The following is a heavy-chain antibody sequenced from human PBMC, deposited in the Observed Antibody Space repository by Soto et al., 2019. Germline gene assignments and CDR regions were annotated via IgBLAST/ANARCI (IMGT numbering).Heavy chain of an antibody. D-gene: IGHD6-19*01. CDR2: ISGRGVDT. Sequence: GGSLRLSCAASGFSFSRLAMSWVRQAPGKGLEWVSSISGRGVDTLYADSVKGRFTTSRDNSRNTLYLQVNSLRAEDTAVYYCAKERADLTLIDYWGQGTLVTGSS. J-gene: IGHJ4*02. CDR3: AKERADLTLIDY. CDR1: GFSFSRLA. V-gene: IGHV3-23*01.